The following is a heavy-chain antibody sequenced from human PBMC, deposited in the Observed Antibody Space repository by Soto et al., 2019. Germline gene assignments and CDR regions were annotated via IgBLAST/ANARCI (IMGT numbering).Heavy chain of an antibody. V-gene: IGHV3-23*01. CDR2: ISGSGGST. CDR3: AKDRSHRAGFYVYYYGMDV. J-gene: IGHJ6*02. D-gene: IGHD3-16*01. CDR1: GFTFSSYA. Sequence: XGSLGLSCAASGFTFSSYAMSWVRQAPGKGLEWVSAISGSGGSTYYADSVKGRFTISRDNSKNTLYLQMNSLRAEDTAVYYCAKDRSHRAGFYVYYYGMDVWGQGTTVTVSS.